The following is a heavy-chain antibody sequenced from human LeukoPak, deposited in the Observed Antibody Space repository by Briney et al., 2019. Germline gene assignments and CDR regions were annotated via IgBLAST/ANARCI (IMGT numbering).Heavy chain of an antibody. D-gene: IGHD5-12*01. V-gene: IGHV1-69*01. CDR1: GGTFSSYA. J-gene: IGHJ4*02. Sequence: SVKVSCKASGGTFSSYAISWVRQAPGQGLEWMGGIIPIFGTANYAQKFQGRVTITADESTSTAYMELSSLRSEDTAVYYCARPSAASNPDSGYDYFALDYWGQGTLVTVSS. CDR3: ARPSAASNPDSGYDYFALDY. CDR2: IIPIFGTA.